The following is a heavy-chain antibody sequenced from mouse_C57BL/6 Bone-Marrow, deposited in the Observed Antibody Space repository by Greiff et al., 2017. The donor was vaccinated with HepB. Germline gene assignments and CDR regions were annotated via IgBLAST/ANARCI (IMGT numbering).Heavy chain of an antibody. Sequence: DVKLQESGPGLVKPSQSLSLTCSVTGYSITSGYYWNWIRQFPGNKLEWMGYISYDGSNNYNPSLKNRISITRDTSKNQFFLKLNSVTTEDTATYYGAKDRTTVGDFDYWGQGTTLTVSS. CDR2: ISYDGSN. CDR3: AKDRTTVGDFDY. J-gene: IGHJ2*01. V-gene: IGHV3-6*01. D-gene: IGHD1-1*01. CDR1: GYSITSGYY.